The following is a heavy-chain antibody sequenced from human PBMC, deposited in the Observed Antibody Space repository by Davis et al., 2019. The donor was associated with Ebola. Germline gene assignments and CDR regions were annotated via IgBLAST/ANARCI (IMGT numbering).Heavy chain of an antibody. V-gene: IGHV3-30*18. D-gene: IGHD2-8*01. J-gene: IGHJ4*02. CDR1: GFTFSSYG. CDR3: AKTLVRGVMVYASYFDY. CDR2: ISYDGSNK. Sequence: GGSLRLSCAASGFTFSSYGMHWVRQAPGKGLEWVAVISYDGSNKYYADSVKGRFTISRDNSKNTLYLQMNSLRGEDTAVYYCAKTLVRGVMVYASYFDYWGQGTLVTVSS.